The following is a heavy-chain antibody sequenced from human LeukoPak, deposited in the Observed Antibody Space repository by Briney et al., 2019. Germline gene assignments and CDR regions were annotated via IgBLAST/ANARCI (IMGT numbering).Heavy chain of an antibody. V-gene: IGHV3-21*01. Sequence: PGGTQRLLCTGSVFTYSSYTIHWVPEARGKGLQGVSSISSGCTFVYYADSVTGRFTISKDNARKSLYLQMDSLRAEDTAVYYCATLGCAGENCPRAGRALGGYWGQGTLVTVSS. CDR1: VFTYSSYT. CDR3: ATLGCAGENCPRAGRALGGY. CDR2: ISSGCTFV. D-gene: IGHD2-21*01. J-gene: IGHJ4*02.